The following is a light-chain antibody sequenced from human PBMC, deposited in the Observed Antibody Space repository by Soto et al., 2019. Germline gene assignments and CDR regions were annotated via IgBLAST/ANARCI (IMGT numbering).Light chain of an antibody. CDR3: SSYTSSIL. V-gene: IGLV2-14*01. CDR1: SSDVGGYNY. J-gene: IGLJ2*01. Sequence: QSALTQPASVSGSPGQSITISCTGTSSDVGGYNYVSWYQQHPGKAPKLMIYDVSNRPSGVSNRFSGSKSGNTASLTISGLQAEDEADYYCSSYTSSILFGGGTKITVX. CDR2: DVS.